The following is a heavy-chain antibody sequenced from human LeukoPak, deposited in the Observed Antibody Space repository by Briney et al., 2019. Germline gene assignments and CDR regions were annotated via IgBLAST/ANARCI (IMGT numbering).Heavy chain of an antibody. V-gene: IGHV3-23*01. J-gene: IGHJ4*02. CDR1: GLTFRSYA. Sequence: GGSLRLSCADPGLTFRSYAMSWVRQAPGKGLEWVSTISNSGNSTYYADSVKGRFTISRDNSKNTLYLQMNSLRVEDTAVYYCAAGRPWLPVDYWGQGTLVTVSS. CDR3: AAGRPWLPVDY. D-gene: IGHD3-10*01. CDR2: ISNSGNST.